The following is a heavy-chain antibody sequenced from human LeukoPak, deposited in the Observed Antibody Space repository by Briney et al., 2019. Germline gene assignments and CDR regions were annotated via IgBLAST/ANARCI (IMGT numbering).Heavy chain of an antibody. CDR3: ARGGDFWSGPYYYMDV. Sequence: SETLSLTCIVSSGSISSYYLTWIRQPPGKGLEWIGYIHYSGNTKYNPSLKSRVTISIDTSKNQFSLKLSSVTAADTAVYYCARGGDFWSGPYYYMDVWGKGTTVTASS. CDR1: SGSISSYY. CDR2: IHYSGNT. V-gene: IGHV4-59*01. D-gene: IGHD3-3*01. J-gene: IGHJ6*03.